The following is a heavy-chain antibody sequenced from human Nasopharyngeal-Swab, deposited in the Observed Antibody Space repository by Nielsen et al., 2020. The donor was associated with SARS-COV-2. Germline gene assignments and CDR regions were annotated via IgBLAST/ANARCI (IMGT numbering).Heavy chain of an antibody. CDR3: TTDIVATNFDY. CDR1: GFTFSNAW. D-gene: IGHD5-12*01. J-gene: IGHJ4*02. V-gene: IGHV3-15*01. Sequence: GESLKISCAASGFTFSNAWMSWVRQAPGKGLEWVGRIKSKTDGGTTDYAAPVKGRFTISRDDSKNTLYLQMNSLKTEDTAVYYCTTDIVATNFDYWDQGTLVTVSS. CDR2: IKSKTDGGTT.